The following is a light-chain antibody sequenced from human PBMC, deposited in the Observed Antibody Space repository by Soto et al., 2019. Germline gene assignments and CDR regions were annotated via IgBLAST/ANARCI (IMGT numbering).Light chain of an antibody. CDR3: HQYDSWT. CDR1: QSVSSG. CDR2: GAS. J-gene: IGKJ1*01. V-gene: IGKV3-20*01. Sequence: EIVMTQSPGTLSLSPGERATLSCRASQSVSSGLAWYQQKPGQAPRLLISGASSRATGIPDRFSGSGSGTDFTLTISRLEPEDFAVYYCHQYDSWTFGQGTKVDIK.